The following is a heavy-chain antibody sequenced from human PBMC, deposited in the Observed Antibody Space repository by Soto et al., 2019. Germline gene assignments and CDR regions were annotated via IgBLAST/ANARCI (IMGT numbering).Heavy chain of an antibody. CDR2: TYYRSKWYN. D-gene: IGHD6-19*01. CDR1: GDSVSSNSAS. J-gene: IGHJ6*02. Sequence: SQTLSLTCAISGDSVSSNSASWNWIRQSPSRGLEWLGRTYYRSKWYNDYAVSVKSRITINPDTSKNQFSLQLNSVTPEDTAVYYCAREAFGTVAGTDVHYYGMDVWGQGTTVTVSS. CDR3: AREAFGTVAGTDVHYYGMDV. V-gene: IGHV6-1*01.